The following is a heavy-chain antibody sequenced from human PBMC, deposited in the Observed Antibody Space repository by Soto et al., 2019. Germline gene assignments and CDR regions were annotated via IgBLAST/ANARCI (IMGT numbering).Heavy chain of an antibody. CDR2: IHNGGET. Sequence: EAQLVESGGGLVQPGGSLRLSCAASGFSVSSNYMNWVRQAPGKGLEWVSIIHNGGETYYADSVKDRFTVSRDNSKNTMFLQMISLRVEDTAVYYCARDSWSQYWGQGTLVTVSS. CDR3: ARDSWSQY. D-gene: IGHD2-15*01. CDR1: GFSVSSNY. J-gene: IGHJ1*01. V-gene: IGHV3-66*01.